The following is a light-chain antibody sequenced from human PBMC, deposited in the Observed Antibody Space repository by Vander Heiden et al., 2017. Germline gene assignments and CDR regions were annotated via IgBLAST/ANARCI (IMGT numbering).Light chain of an antibody. V-gene: IGKV2-28*01. CDR1: QSLLCSNRKNY. CDR3: RQPLQTPRT. CDR2: LGS. J-gene: IGKJ1*01. Sequence: VLTQSPLFLPVTPGESACISCRSSQSLLCSNRKNYLDWYLQKPGQSPQLLIYLGSTRASGVPERFTGSGSGTDFALKITRVEAEDGGIYYCRQPLQTPRTFGQGTKVEI.